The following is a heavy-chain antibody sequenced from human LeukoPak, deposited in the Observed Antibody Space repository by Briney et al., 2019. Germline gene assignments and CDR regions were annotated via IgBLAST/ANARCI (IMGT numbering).Heavy chain of an antibody. CDR2: INTNTGNP. CDR1: GYTFTSYV. V-gene: IGHV7-4-1*02. D-gene: IGHD3-10*01. Sequence: VASVKVSCKASGYTFTSYVMNWVRQAPGQGLEWMGWINTNTGNPTYAQGFAGRFVFSLDTSVSTAYLQISSLKAEDTAMYYCARWGYGSGSYPNGGFDPWGQGTLVTASS. J-gene: IGHJ5*02. CDR3: ARWGYGSGSYPNGGFDP.